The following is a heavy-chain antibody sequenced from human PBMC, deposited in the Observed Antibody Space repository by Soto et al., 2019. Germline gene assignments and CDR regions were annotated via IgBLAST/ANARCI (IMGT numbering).Heavy chain of an antibody. V-gene: IGHV3-30*14. CDR1: GFIFSSYT. CDR3: ARDVIAVAGSADD. Sequence: SLRLSCAASGFIFSSYTMHWVRQAPGKGLEWVGVITYDGSNQYYADSVKGRFTISRDNSRNTVYLQMNSLTAEDTAVYYCARDVIAVAGSADDWGQGTLVTVSS. D-gene: IGHD6-19*01. J-gene: IGHJ4*02. CDR2: ITYDGSNQ.